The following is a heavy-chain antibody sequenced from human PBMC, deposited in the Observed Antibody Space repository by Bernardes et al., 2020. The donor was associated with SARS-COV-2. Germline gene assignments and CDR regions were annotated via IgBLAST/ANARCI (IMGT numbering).Heavy chain of an antibody. CDR1: GGSISSGGYY. CDR3: AGGQLWLRVVAYGMDV. D-gene: IGHD5-18*01. J-gene: IGHJ6*02. CDR2: IYYSGST. V-gene: IGHV4-31*03. Sequence: SETLSLTCTVSGGSISSGGYYWSWIRQHPGKGLEWIGYIYYSGSTYYNPSLKSRVTISVDTSKNQFSLKLSSVTAADTAVYYCAGGQLWLRVVAYGMDVWGQGTTVTVSS.